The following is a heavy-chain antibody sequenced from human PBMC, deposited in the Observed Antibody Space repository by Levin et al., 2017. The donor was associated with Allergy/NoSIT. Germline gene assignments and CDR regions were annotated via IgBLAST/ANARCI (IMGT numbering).Heavy chain of an antibody. CDR3: STDPLGGLPYFDWLLYRWFNP. CDR1: GFTFINPW. Sequence: GGSLRLSCAASGFTFINPWMTWVRQAPGKGLEWVGRTKSKHDVGTTDYAAPVQGRFTISRDASKNTLYLQMNSLKIEDTAVYYCSTDPLGGLPYFDWLLYRWFNPWGQGTLVTVSS. D-gene: IGHD3-9*01. J-gene: IGHJ5*02. CDR2: TKSKHDVGTT. V-gene: IGHV3-15*01.